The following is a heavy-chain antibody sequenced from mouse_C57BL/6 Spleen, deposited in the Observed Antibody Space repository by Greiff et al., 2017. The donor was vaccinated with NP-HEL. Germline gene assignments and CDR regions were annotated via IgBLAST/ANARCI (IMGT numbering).Heavy chain of an antibody. Sequence: EVQLQQSGPELVKPGASVKIPCKASGYTFTDYNMDWVKQSHGKSLEWIGDINPNNGGTIYNQKFKGKATLTVDKSSSTAYMELRSLTSEDTAVYYGAREGHYYGKGFAYWGQGTLVTVSA. CDR1: GYTFTDYN. D-gene: IGHD1-2*01. V-gene: IGHV1-18*01. CDR3: AREGHYYGKGFAY. J-gene: IGHJ3*01. CDR2: INPNNGGT.